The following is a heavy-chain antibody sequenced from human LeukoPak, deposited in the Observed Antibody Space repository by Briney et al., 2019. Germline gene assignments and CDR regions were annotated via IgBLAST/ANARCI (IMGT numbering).Heavy chain of an antibody. J-gene: IGHJ5*02. D-gene: IGHD6-19*01. CDR2: ISAYNGNT. V-gene: IGHV1-18*04. Sequence: GASVKVSCKASGYTFTGYYMHWVRQAPGQGLEWMGWISAYNGNTNYAQKLQGRVTMTTDTSTSTAYMELRSLRSDDTAVYYCARGGSSGWYLSWFDPWGQGTLVTVSS. CDR3: ARGGSSGWYLSWFDP. CDR1: GYTFTGYY.